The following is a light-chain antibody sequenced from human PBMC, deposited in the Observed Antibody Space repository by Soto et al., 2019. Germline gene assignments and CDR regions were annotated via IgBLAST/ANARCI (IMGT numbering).Light chain of an antibody. Sequence: QSVLPQPASVSGSPGQSIAISCTGTSSDVGSYDLVSWYQQHPGKAPKLMIYEVTKRPSGVSSRFSGSKSGNTASLTISGLQAEDDADYYCCSSAGGGTYVFGTGTKLTVL. CDR2: EVT. V-gene: IGLV2-23*02. J-gene: IGLJ1*01. CDR1: SSDVGSYDL. CDR3: CSSAGGGTYV.